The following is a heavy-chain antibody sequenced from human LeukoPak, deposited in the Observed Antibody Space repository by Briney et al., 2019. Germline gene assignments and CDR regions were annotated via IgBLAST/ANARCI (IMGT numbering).Heavy chain of an antibody. D-gene: IGHD2-21*02. Sequence: SETLSLTCTVSGGSISSSSYYWGWIRQPPGKELVWFGSIYYSGSTNYNPSLKSRVTIAVDTSKNQFCLKLSSVTAADTAVYYCARLAYCGGDCYAFQHWGQGTLVTASS. CDR1: GGSISSSSYY. CDR2: IYYSGST. V-gene: IGHV4-39*07. CDR3: ARLAYCGGDCYAFQH. J-gene: IGHJ1*01.